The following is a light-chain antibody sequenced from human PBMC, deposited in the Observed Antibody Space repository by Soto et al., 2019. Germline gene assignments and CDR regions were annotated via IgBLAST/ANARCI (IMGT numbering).Light chain of an antibody. Sequence: DIQMTQSPSPLSASVGDRVTISCQASQDITSYLNWYQQKSGKAPRLLIYDAAHLETGVSSRFSGSGSGTQFTLTISGPQPEDVATYYCQQFHSAPYTFGQGTKLEIK. CDR2: DAA. CDR1: QDITSY. CDR3: QQFHSAPYT. V-gene: IGKV1-33*01. J-gene: IGKJ2*01.